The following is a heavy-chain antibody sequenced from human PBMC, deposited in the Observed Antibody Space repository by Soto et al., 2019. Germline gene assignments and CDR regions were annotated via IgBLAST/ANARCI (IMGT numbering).Heavy chain of an antibody. J-gene: IGHJ6*02. V-gene: IGHV1-69*12. Sequence: QVQLVQSGAEVKKPGSSVKVSCKASGGTLSSYAISWVRQAPGQGLEWMGGIIPIFGTANYAQKFQGRVTITADDSTCTAYIELSSLRSEDTAVYYWAGDGDIVLVPAAIGYYYYGMDVWGQGTTVTVSS. CDR1: GGTLSSYA. CDR2: IIPIFGTA. D-gene: IGHD2-2*01. CDR3: AGDGDIVLVPAAIGYYYYGMDV.